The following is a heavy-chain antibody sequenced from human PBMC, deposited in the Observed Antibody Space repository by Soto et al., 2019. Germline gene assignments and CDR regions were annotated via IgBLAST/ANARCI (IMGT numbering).Heavy chain of an antibody. J-gene: IGHJ4*02. CDR1: GASFSGYY. CDR2: INHGGST. Sequence: PSETLSLTCAVYGASFSGYYWRGIRQPPGTGLEWTGEINHGGSTTYNPSLKSRVTISLDTSKNQFSLKLSSVTAADTAVYYCARGDYYDSSGSLSPLYDYWGQGTLVTVSS. V-gene: IGHV4-34*01. D-gene: IGHD3-22*01. CDR3: ARGDYYDSSGSLSPLYDY.